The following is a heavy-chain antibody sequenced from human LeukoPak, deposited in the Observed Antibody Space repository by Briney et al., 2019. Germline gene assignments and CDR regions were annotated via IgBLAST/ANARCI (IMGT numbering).Heavy chain of an antibody. Sequence: PGGSLRLSCVASGFTVTNYTIHWVRQAPGKGLEWVSYISSSGSTIYYADSVKGRFTISRDNAKNSLYLQMNSLRAEDTAVYYCAELGITMIGGVWGKGTTVTISS. CDR3: AELGITMIGGV. D-gene: IGHD3-10*02. CDR2: ISSSGSTI. J-gene: IGHJ6*04. CDR1: GFTVTNYT. V-gene: IGHV3-48*04.